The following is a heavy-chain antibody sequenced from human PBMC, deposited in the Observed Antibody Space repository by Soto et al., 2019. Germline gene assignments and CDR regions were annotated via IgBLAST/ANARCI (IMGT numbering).Heavy chain of an antibody. CDR2: IRDDGSEK. V-gene: IGHV3-7*05. J-gene: IGHJ6*02. D-gene: IGHD1-1*01. CDR3: AKDWGTPGRGSAVYYCYHDGMDV. Sequence: EVQLVESGGGLVQPGGSLRLSCQASEFTFNTYWMNWVRQAPGKGLEWVANIRDDGSEKDYVDSVKGRFTISRDNAKNELYLQMNSLGGEDTEVYYCAKDWGTPGRGSAVYYCYHDGMDVWGQVTTVTLSS. CDR1: EFTFNTYW.